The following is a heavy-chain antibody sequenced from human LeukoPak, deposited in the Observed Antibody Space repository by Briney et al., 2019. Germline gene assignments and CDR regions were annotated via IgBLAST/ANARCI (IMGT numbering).Heavy chain of an antibody. CDR2: INHSGCT. CDR3: ERGYSSGWRFDY. CDR1: GESFSGYY. V-gene: IGHV4-34*01. J-gene: IGHJ4*02. D-gene: IGHD6-19*01. Sequence: PSDTLSLICAVYGESFSGYYWRWLRQPPGKGLEGIGEINHSGCTNYSPSLRSRVTIPVNTSKNQFSLKLGPVTAADQARYYFERGYSSGWRFDYWGQGTLVTVSS.